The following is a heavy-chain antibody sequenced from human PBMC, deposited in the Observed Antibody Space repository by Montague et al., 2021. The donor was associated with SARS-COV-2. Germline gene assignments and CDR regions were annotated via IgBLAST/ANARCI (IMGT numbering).Heavy chain of an antibody. D-gene: IGHD3-3*01. V-gene: IGHV3-48*03. CDR2: ISSSGSTI. J-gene: IGHJ2*01. Sequence: SLRLSCAASGFTFSSYEMNWVRQAPGKGLERVSYISSSGSTIYYADSVKGRFTISRDNAKNSLYLQMNSLRAEDTAVYYCAREKRRITIFGVVIIEYFDLWGRGTTVTVSS. CDR1: GFTFSSYE. CDR3: AREKRRITIFGVVIIEYFDL.